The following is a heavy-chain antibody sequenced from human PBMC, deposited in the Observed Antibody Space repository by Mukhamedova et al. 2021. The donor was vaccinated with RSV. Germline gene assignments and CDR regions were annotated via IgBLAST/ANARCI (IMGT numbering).Heavy chain of an antibody. J-gene: IGHJ4*02. Sequence: GEINHSGSTNYNPSLKSRVTISVETSKNQFSLKLSSVTAADTAVYYCARARDSSGYYYAPYYFDYWGQGTLVTVSS. CDR3: ARARDSSGYYYAPYYFDY. CDR2: INHSGST. D-gene: IGHD3-22*01. V-gene: IGHV4-34*01.